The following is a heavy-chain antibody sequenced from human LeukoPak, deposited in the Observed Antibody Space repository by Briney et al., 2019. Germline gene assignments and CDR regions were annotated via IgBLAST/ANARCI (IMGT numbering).Heavy chain of an antibody. CDR3: ARVVGYGDYPFDY. D-gene: IGHD4-17*01. CDR2: IYPNSGGT. Sequence: GASVKVSCKASGYTFTGHYMHWVRQAPGHGLEGMGWIYPNSGGTNYAQKFQGRVTMTRDTSISTAYMELSRLRSDDTAVYYCARVVGYGDYPFDYWGQGTLVTVSS. J-gene: IGHJ4*02. CDR1: GYTFTGHY. V-gene: IGHV1-2*02.